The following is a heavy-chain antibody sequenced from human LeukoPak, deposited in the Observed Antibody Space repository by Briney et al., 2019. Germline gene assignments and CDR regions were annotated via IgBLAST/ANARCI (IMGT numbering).Heavy chain of an antibody. J-gene: IGHJ6*04. CDR1: GFTFSRYS. V-gene: IGHV3-21*01. Sequence: GGSLRLSCAASGFTFSRYSMNWVRQAPGKGLEWVSSISISSNYIYYADSVKGRFTISRDNAKNSLYLQMNSLRAEDTAVYYCAELGITMIGGVWGKGTTVTISS. CDR3: AELGITMIGGV. CDR2: ISISSNYI. D-gene: IGHD3-10*02.